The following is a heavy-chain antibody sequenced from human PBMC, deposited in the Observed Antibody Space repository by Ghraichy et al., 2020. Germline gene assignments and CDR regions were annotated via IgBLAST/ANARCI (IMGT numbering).Heavy chain of an antibody. CDR1: GFTFSSYA. Sequence: GGSLRLSCSASGFTFSSYAMHWVRQAPGKGLEYISGISNNGGSTNYADSVKGRSTISRDNSKNTLYLQMSSLRAEDTAVYYCVKRSGGFYYMDVWGKGTTVTVSS. CDR2: ISNNGGST. V-gene: IGHV3-64D*06. D-gene: IGHD3-3*01. J-gene: IGHJ6*03. CDR3: VKRSGGFYYMDV.